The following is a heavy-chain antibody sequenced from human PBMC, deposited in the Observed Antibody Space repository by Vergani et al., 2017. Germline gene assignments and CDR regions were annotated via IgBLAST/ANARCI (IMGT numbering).Heavy chain of an antibody. CDR2: IYYTGTT. CDR3: TRHGRRGWAGYFQY. Sequence: QLQLQESGPGLVKPSETLSLTCTVSGVSIGSNSYYWGWIRQPPGKGLEWIGTIYYTGTTYYNEAHKSRLTISEDTSKNQFSLNLTSVTAADTAVYYCTRHGRRGWAGYFQYWGQGTLVTASS. CDR1: GVSIGSNSYY. D-gene: IGHD6-19*01. J-gene: IGHJ1*01. V-gene: IGHV4-39*01.